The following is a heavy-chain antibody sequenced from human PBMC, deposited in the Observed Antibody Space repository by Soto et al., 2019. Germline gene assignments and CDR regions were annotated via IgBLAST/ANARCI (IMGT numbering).Heavy chain of an antibody. J-gene: IGHJ3*01. CDR1: GYNFMNYG. CDR3: AREGDSNGFDPFDV. V-gene: IGHV1-18*01. CDR2: ISAYSGRT. Sequence: ASVKVSCKTSGYNFMNYGIAWVRQAPGQGLEWMGWISAYSGRTNSAQKFQGRVTMTIDTSTTTAYTELRRLRSDDTAVYYCAREGDSNGFDPFDVWGQWTVV. D-gene: IGHD5-18*01.